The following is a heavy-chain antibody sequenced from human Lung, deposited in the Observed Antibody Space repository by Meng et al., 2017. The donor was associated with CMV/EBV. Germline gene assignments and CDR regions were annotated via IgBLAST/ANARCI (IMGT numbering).Heavy chain of an antibody. D-gene: IGHD6-25*01. CDR1: GYTFTGYY. J-gene: IGHJ5*02. CDR3: ARSPGGGWFDP. CDR2: INPNSGGT. Sequence: ASXXVSCKASGYTFTGYYMHWVRQAPGQGREWMGWINPNSGGTNYAQKFQGRVTMTRDTSISTAYMELSRLRSDDTAVYYCARSPGGGWFDPWGQGTLVTVSS. V-gene: IGHV1-2*02.